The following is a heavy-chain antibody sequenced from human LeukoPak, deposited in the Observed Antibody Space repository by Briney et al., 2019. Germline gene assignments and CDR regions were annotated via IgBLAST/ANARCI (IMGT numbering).Heavy chain of an antibody. Sequence: PSETLSLTCTVSGGSISSSSYYWGWIRQPPGKGLEWIGNIYYSGSTYYNPSLKSRVTISVDTSKNQFSLKLRSVTAADTAVYYCARHGTYCSSTSCYSDAFDIWGQGTMVTVSS. CDR3: ARHGTYCSSTSCYSDAFDI. V-gene: IGHV4-39*01. J-gene: IGHJ3*02. CDR2: IYYSGST. D-gene: IGHD2-2*01. CDR1: GGSISSSSYY.